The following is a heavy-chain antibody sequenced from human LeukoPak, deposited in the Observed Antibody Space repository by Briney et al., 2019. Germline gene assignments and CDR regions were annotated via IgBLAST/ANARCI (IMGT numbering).Heavy chain of an antibody. CDR1: GGTFSSYA. Sequence: GASVKVSCKASGGTFSSYAISWVRQAPGQGLEWMGGIIPIFGTANYAQKFQGRVTITTDESTSTAYMELSSLRSEDTAVYYCAETGGSSGWYRSFDYWGQGTLVTVSS. J-gene: IGHJ4*02. V-gene: IGHV1-69*05. D-gene: IGHD6-19*01. CDR2: IIPIFGTA. CDR3: AETGGSSGWYRSFDY.